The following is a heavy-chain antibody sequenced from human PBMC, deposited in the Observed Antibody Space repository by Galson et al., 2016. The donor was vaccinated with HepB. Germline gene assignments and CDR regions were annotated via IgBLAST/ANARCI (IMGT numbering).Heavy chain of an antibody. CDR2: IWYDGSNK. CDR1: GFTFSNYA. J-gene: IGHJ4*02. CDR3: AREKYTTGYYYFDY. V-gene: IGHV3-33*01. Sequence: SLRLSCAASGFTFSNYAMHWVRQAPGKGLEWVAVIWYDGSNKYYVESVKGRFTISRDNSKNTLYLQMNSLRAEDTAVYYCAREKYTTGYYYFDYFGQGTLVTVYS. D-gene: IGHD5-12*01.